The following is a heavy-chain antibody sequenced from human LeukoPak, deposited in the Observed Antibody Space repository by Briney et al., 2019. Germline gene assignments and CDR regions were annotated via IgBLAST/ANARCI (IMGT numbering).Heavy chain of an antibody. CDR2: IYHSGSS. Sequence: SETLSLTCTVSGDSISSYYWSWIRQPPGKGLDWIGDIYHSGSSNYNASLKSRVTISVDTSKNQFSLRLTSVTAADTAVYYCARTNLKPAGTYWYYYGMDVWGQGTTVTVSS. CDR1: GDSISSYY. J-gene: IGHJ6*02. CDR3: ARTNLKPAGTYWYYYGMDV. V-gene: IGHV4-59*01. D-gene: IGHD6-13*01.